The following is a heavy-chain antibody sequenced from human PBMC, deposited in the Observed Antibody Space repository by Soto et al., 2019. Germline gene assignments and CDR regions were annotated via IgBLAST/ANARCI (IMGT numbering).Heavy chain of an antibody. CDR3: ARDATSYYYDSSGSLDY. CDR2: INPSGGST. D-gene: IGHD3-22*01. Sequence: ASVKVSCKASGYTFTSYYMHWVRQAPGQGLEWMGIINPSGGSTSYAQKFQGRVTMTRDTSTSTVYMELSSLRSEDTAVYYCARDATSYYYDSSGSLDYWGQGTLVTVPQ. J-gene: IGHJ4*02. CDR1: GYTFTSYY. V-gene: IGHV1-46*01.